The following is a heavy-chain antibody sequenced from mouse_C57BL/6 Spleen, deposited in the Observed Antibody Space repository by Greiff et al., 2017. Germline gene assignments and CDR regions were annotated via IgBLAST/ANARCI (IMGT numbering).Heavy chain of an antibody. CDR2: IDPETGGT. Sequence: QVQLKESGAELVRPGASVTLSCKASGYTFTDYEMHWVKQTPVHGLEWIGAIDPETGGTAYNQKFKGKAILTADKSSSTAYMELRSLTSEDSAVYYCTRFTTVVAGDDYWGQGTTLTVSS. D-gene: IGHD1-1*01. CDR3: TRFTTVVAGDDY. V-gene: IGHV1-15*01. J-gene: IGHJ2*01. CDR1: GYTFTDYE.